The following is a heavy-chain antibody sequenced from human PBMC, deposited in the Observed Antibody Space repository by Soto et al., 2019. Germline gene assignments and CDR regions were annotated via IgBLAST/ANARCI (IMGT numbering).Heavy chain of an antibody. J-gene: IGHJ6*03. CDR2: IYSGGST. D-gene: IGHD2-2*01. Sequence: EVQLVESGGCLVQPGGSLRLSCAASGFTVSSNYMIWFRQAPGKGLEWVSVIYSGGSTYYADSVKGRFTISRDNSKNTLYLQMNSLRAEDTAVYYCARGQLLPYYKDVWGKGTKVTVSS. CDR3: ARGQLLPYYKDV. V-gene: IGHV3-66*01. CDR1: GFTVSSNY.